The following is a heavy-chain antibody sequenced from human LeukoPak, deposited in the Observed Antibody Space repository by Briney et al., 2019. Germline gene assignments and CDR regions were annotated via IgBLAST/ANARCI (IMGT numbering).Heavy chain of an antibody. V-gene: IGHV3-30*02. D-gene: IGHD5-18*01. CDR2: IRYGGSNK. CDR1: GFTSSSYG. CDR3: ARDGWNSYGAEYFQH. J-gene: IGHJ1*01. Sequence: PGGSLRLSCAASGFTSSSYGMHWVRQAPGKGLEWVAFIRYGGSNKYYADSVKGRFTISRDNSKNTLYLQMSSLRAEDTAVYYCARDGWNSYGAEYFQHWGQGTLVTVSS.